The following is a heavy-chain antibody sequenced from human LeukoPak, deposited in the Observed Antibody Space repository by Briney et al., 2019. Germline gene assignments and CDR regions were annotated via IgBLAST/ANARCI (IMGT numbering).Heavy chain of an antibody. D-gene: IGHD2-2*01. CDR1: GYTFTGYY. CDR2: INPNSGGT. Sequence: ASVKVSCKASGYTFTGYYTHWVRQAPGQGLEWMAWINPNSGGTYYAQNFHDRITMTRDTSISTAYMELSRLRSDDTAIYYCARANALYCSSTSCLFDYWGQGTLVTVSS. J-gene: IGHJ4*02. CDR3: ARANALYCSSTSCLFDY. V-gene: IGHV1-2*02.